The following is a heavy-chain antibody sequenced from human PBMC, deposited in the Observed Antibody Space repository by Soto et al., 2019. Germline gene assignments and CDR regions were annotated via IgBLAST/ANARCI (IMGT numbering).Heavy chain of an antibody. CDR2: INPNSGGT. CDR1: GYTFSGFY. CDR3: ASAAVTGTAGLDF. Sequence: ASVKVSCTASGYTFSGFYMRWVRQAPGQGLEWMGWINPNSGGTKYAEKFQGRVTMTRDTSISTAYVELSRLTSDDTAVYYCASAAVTGTAGLDFWGQGTLVTVSS. J-gene: IGHJ4*02. V-gene: IGHV1-2*02. D-gene: IGHD6-19*01.